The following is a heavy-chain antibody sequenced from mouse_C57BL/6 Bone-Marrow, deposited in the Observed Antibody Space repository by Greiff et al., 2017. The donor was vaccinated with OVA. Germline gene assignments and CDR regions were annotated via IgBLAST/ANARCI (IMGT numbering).Heavy chain of an antibody. CDR1: GYTFTSYW. CDR2: IDPSDSYT. V-gene: IGHV1-50*01. CDR3: AIYGNDWSWFAY. D-gene: IGHD2-2*01. Sequence: QVQLQQPGAELVKPGASVKLSCKASGYTFTSYWMHWVKQRPGQGLEWIGEIDPSDSYTNSNQKFKGKATLTVDTSASTASMQLSCLTSEDSAVYFCAIYGNDWSWFAYWGQGTLVTVSA. J-gene: IGHJ3*01.